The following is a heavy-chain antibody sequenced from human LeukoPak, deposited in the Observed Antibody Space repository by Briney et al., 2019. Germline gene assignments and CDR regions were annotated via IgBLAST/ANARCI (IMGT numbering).Heavy chain of an antibody. CDR2: IWYDGSNK. V-gene: IGHV3-33*01. Sequence: GRSLRLSCAASGFTFSSYVMHWVRQAPGKGLEWVAVIWYDGSNKYYADSVKGRFTISRDNSKNTLYLQMNSLRAEDTAVYYCARDHGFSDAFDIWGQGTMVTVSS. CDR1: GFTFSSYV. CDR3: ARDHGFSDAFDI. J-gene: IGHJ3*02.